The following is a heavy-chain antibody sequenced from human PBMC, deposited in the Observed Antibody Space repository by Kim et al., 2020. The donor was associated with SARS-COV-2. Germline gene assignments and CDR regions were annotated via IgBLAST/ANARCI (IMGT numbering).Heavy chain of an antibody. V-gene: IGHV3-30*02. J-gene: IGHJ6*02. Sequence: KGRFTVSRDYSKNTLYLQMNSLTAEDTAVYYCAKQGYIFELNTYYGMYLWGQGTTVTVSS. D-gene: IGHD5-12*01. CDR3: AKQGYIFELNTYYGMYL.